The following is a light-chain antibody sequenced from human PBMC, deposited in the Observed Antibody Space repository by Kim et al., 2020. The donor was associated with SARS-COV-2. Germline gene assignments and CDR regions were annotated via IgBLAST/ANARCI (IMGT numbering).Light chain of an antibody. J-gene: IGLJ3*02. CDR2: RNN. CDR1: SYNIGSNY. Sequence: GQSVTISCSGSSYNIGSNYVYWYQQLPGTAPRLLIYRNNQRPSGVPDRFSGSKSGTAASLAISGLRSEDEADYYCAAWDDSLSGWVFGGGTKLTVL. CDR3: AAWDDSLSGWV. V-gene: IGLV1-47*01.